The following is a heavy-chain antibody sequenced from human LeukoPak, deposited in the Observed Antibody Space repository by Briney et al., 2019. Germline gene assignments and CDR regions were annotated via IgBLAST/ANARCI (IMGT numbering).Heavy chain of an antibody. CDR2: IYYSGSI. J-gene: IGHJ6*02. D-gene: IGHD3-10*01. CDR3: ARQGGETDYYYGMDV. CDR1: GGSISSSSYY. V-gene: IGHV4-39*01. Sequence: SETLSLTCTVSGGSISSSSYYWGWIRQPPGKGLEWIGSIYYSGSIYYNPSLKSRVTISVDTSKNQFSLKLSSVTAADTAVYYCARQGGETDYYYGMDVWGQGTTVTVSS.